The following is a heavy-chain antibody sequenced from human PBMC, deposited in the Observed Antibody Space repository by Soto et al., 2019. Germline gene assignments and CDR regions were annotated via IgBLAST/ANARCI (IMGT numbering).Heavy chain of an antibody. CDR1: GYTFTSYY. V-gene: IGHV1-46*03. Sequence: QVQLVQSGAEVKKPGASVKVSCKASGYTFTSYYIHWVRQAPGQGLEWMGIINPSGGITTYAQKFQGRVTMSRDTSTSTVNMELSSLRYEDTAVYYCARDGSGSTNYSFYDMDVWGKGTTVTVSS. CDR3: ARDGSGSTNYSFYDMDV. D-gene: IGHD3-10*01. CDR2: INPSGGIT. J-gene: IGHJ6*03.